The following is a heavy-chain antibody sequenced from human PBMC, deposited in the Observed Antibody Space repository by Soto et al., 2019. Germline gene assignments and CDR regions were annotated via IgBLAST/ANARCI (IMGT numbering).Heavy chain of an antibody. Sequence: PSETLSLTCSVSGASISSGDNFCSWIRQPPGKGLEWIGYIYHSGSTYYNPPLKSRVTMSLDTSKNQFSLRLSSVTAADTAVYYCVRAVIPAAIKSWGQGTLVTVSS. V-gene: IGHV4-30-4*01. D-gene: IGHD2-2*02. J-gene: IGHJ5*02. CDR2: IYHSGST. CDR1: GASISSGDNF. CDR3: VRAVIPAAIKS.